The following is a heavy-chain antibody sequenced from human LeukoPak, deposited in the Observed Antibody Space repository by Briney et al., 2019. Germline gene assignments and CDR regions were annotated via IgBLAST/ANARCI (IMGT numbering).Heavy chain of an antibody. D-gene: IGHD3-22*01. CDR2: ISGSGGST. CDR3: AKGQDYYHSSGYWGYFDY. J-gene: IGHJ4*02. V-gene: IGHV3-23*01. Sequence: GGSLRLSCAGSGFTFSSYAMSWVRQAPGKGLEWVPAISGSGGSTYYADSVKGRFTISRDNSKNTLYLQMNSLRAEDTAVYYCAKGQDYYHSSGYWGYFDYWRQGTLVTVSS. CDR1: GFTFSSYA.